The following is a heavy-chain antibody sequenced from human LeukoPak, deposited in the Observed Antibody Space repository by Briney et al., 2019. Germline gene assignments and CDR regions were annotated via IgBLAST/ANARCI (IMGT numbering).Heavy chain of an antibody. D-gene: IGHD2-15*01. CDR2: IYYSGST. CDR1: GGSISSSSYY. J-gene: IGHJ4*02. Sequence: PSETLSLTCTVSGGSISSSSYYWGWIRQPPGKGLEWIGSIYYSGSTYYNPSLKSRVTISVDTSKNQCSLKLSSVTAADTAVYYCAINKWASRDTLPGSGPSNRAFDYWGQGTLVTVSS. CDR3: AINKWASRDTLPGSGPSNRAFDY. V-gene: IGHV4-39*01.